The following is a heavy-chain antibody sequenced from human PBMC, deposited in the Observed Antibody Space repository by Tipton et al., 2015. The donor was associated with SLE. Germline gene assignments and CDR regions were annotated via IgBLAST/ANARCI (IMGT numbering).Heavy chain of an antibody. CDR3: ARDDIAADDMDV. CDR2: IRSKTDGGTT. V-gene: IGHV3-15*01. Sequence: SLRLSCAASGFTFSNAWMSWVRQAPGKGLEWVGRIRSKTDGGTTDYAAPVKGRFIISRDDAKNTLYLQMNSLRAEDTAVYYCARDDIAADDMDVWGQGTTVTVSS. J-gene: IGHJ6*02. D-gene: IGHD6-6*01. CDR1: GFTFSNAW.